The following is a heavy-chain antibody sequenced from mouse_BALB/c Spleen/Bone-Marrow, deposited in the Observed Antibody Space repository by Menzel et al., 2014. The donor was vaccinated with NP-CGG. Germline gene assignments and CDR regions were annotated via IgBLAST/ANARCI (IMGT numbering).Heavy chain of an antibody. D-gene: IGHD2-4*01. CDR1: GFSLTGYG. J-gene: IGHJ4*01. CDR2: IWGDGST. Sequence: VKLMESGPGLVAPSQSLSITSTVSGFSLTGYGVSWVRQPPGKGLEWLGMIWGDGSTDYNSALKSRLSISKDNSKSQVFLKVYSLQTEDTARYYCARDSFLITRALDYWGQGTSVTVSS. V-gene: IGHV2-6-7*01. CDR3: ARDSFLITRALDY.